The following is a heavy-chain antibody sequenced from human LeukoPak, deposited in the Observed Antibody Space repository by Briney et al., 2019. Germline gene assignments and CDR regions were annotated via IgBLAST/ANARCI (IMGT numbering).Heavy chain of an antibody. Sequence: RPGGSLRLSCAASGFTFDDYGMSWVRQAPGKGLEWVSGINWNGGSTGYADSVKGRFTISRDNAKNSLYLQMNSLRAEDTALYYCARVTSSWYNSGFDYWGQGTLVTVSS. V-gene: IGHV3-20*04. CDR1: GFTFDDYG. CDR2: INWNGGST. CDR3: ARVTSSWYNSGFDY. D-gene: IGHD6-13*01. J-gene: IGHJ4*02.